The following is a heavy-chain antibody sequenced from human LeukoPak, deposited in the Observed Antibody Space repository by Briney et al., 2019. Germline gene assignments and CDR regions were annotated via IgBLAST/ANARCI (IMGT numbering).Heavy chain of an antibody. J-gene: IGHJ5*02. Sequence: ASVKVSCKASGYTFTSYGISWVRQAPGQGLEWMGWISAYNGNTNYAQKFQGRVTMTRDTSISTAFMELSRLRSDDTATYYCARAGGVTVTTTWGQGTLVTVSS. V-gene: IGHV1-18*01. CDR3: ARAGGVTVTTT. CDR1: GYTFTSYG. CDR2: ISAYNGNT. D-gene: IGHD4-11*01.